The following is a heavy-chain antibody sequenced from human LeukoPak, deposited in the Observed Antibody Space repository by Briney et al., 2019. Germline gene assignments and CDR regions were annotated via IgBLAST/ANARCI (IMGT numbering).Heavy chain of an antibody. D-gene: IGHD4-17*01. J-gene: IGHJ4*02. CDR3: ARILTRSTVTRFGY. CDR2: MNPNSGNT. CDR1: GYTFTSYD. V-gene: IGHV1-8*01. Sequence: ASVKVSCKASGYTFTSYDINWVRQATGQGLEWMGWMNPNSGNTGYAQKFQGRVTMTRNTSISTAYMELSSLRSEDTAVYYCARILTRSTVTRFGYWGQGTLVTVPS.